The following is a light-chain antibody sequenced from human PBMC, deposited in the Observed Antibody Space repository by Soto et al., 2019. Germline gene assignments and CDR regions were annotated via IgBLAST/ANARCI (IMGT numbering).Light chain of an antibody. CDR2: DVS. CDR1: SSDVGGYNY. V-gene: IGLV2-14*01. Sequence: QSVLTQPASVSGSPGQSLTISCNGTSSDVGGYNYVSWYQQHPGKAPKLMIYDVSNRPSGVSNRFSGSKSGNTASLTISGLQAEDEADYYCSSYTSSSTLNYVFGTGTKAPS. J-gene: IGLJ1*01. CDR3: SSYTSSSTLNYV.